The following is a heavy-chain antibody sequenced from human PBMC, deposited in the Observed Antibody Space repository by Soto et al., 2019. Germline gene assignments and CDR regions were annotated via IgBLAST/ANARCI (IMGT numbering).Heavy chain of an antibody. D-gene: IGHD2-2*01. CDR3: AREDRDRETGLVPAAIDGMDV. J-gene: IGHJ6*02. CDR1: GGTFSSYT. CDR2: ISPFFGVP. V-gene: IGHV1-69*13. Sequence: SVKVSCKASGGTFSSYTISWVRQAPGQGLEWIGRISPFFGVPTYAQKFQGRVTFTADESTSTAYMELSSLRSDDTAVYYCAREDRDRETGLVPAAIDGMDVWGQGTTVTVS.